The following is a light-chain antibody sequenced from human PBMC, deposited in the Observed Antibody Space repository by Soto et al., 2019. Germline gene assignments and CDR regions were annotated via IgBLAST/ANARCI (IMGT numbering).Light chain of an antibody. V-gene: IGKV3D-11*02. CDR3: QQRSNWHPIT. CDR1: QSVSSY. CDR2: DAS. Sequence: EIVLTQSPATLSLSPGERATLSCRASQSVSSYLAWYQQKPGQAPRLLIYDASNRATGIPARFSGSGPGTDFTLTISSLEAEDFAVYYCQQRSNWHPITFGQGTRLEIK. J-gene: IGKJ5*01.